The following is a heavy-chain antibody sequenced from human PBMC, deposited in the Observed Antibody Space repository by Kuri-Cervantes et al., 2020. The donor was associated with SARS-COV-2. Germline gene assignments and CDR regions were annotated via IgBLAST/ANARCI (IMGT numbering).Heavy chain of an antibody. CDR3: AGDVDPYYDYWSGSAGY. V-gene: IGHV3-53*01. D-gene: IGHD3-3*01. CDR1: GFTVSSNY. Sequence: GGSLRLSCAASGFTVSSNYMSWVRQAPGKGLEWVSIIYGGGSTYYADSVKGRFTISRDNAKNTLFLQMNSLRAEDTAVYYCAGDVDPYYDYWSGSAGYWGQGTLVTVSS. J-gene: IGHJ4*02. CDR2: IYGGGST.